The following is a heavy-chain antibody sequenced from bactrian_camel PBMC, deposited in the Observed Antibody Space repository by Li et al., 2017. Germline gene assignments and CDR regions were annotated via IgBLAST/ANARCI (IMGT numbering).Heavy chain of an antibody. D-gene: IGHD3*01. V-gene: IGHV3S67*01. J-gene: IGHJ4*01. CDR3: AADPACFGWTRPELTV. Sequence: VQLVESGGGAVQTGGSLRLSCKPSFFILDDFEMMWYRQTPGNECELVASITGDGSTYYTDAVKGRFTIARDIAKNSLFLEMNKLASEDTATYYCAADPACFGWTRPELTVWGQGTQVTVS. CDR2: ITGDGST. CDR1: FFILDDFE.